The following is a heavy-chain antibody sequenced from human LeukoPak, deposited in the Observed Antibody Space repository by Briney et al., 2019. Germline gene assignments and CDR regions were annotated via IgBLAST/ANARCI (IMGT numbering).Heavy chain of an antibody. D-gene: IGHD4-17*01. CDR2: INHSGST. CDR3: AMTFTVTTDNN. CDR1: GGSFSGYY. Sequence: PSETLSLTCAVYGGSFSGYYCSWIRQPPGNGLGWIGEINHSGSTNYNPSLKSRVTISVDTSKNQFSLKLRSVTAADTAVYYCAMTFTVTTDNNWGQGTLVTVSS. V-gene: IGHV4-34*01. J-gene: IGHJ4*02.